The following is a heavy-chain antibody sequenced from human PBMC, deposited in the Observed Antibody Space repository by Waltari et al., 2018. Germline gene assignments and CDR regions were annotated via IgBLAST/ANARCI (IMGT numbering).Heavy chain of an antibody. J-gene: IGHJ4*02. V-gene: IGHV3-21*04. D-gene: IGHD3-10*01. CDR1: GFMFSRYS. CDR3: AQELPGGGWN. Sequence: EVHLVDAGGGRVAPGGSRRRSCATPGFMFSRYSMNWGGQAPGKGLECVSHSGKTITYMSYADAVRGRFTISRDNAKNSLYLQMNNLRDEDTAIYYCAQELPGGGWNWGQGTPVTVSS. CDR2: SGKTITYM.